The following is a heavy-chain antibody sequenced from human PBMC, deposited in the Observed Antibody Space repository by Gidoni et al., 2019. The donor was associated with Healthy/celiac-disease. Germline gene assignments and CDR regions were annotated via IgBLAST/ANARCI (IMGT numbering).Heavy chain of an antibody. V-gene: IGHV4-59*01. CDR1: GGSISSYY. Sequence: QVQLQESGPGLVKPSETLSLTCTVSGGSISSYYWSWIRQPPGKGLEWIGYIYYSGSTNYNPSLKSRVTISVDTSKNQFSLKLSSVTAADTAVYYCARTISSSWYGSRYYMDVWGKGTTVTVSS. CDR3: ARTISSSWYGSRYYMDV. D-gene: IGHD6-13*01. CDR2: IYYSGST. J-gene: IGHJ6*03.